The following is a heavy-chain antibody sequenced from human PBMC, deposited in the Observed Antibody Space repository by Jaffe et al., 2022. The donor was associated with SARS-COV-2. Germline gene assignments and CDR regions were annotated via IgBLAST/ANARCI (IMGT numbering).Heavy chain of an antibody. J-gene: IGHJ4*02. Sequence: EVQLVESGGGLIQPGGSLTLSCAVSGFSVGNMYMNWVRQAPGKGLEWLSVIYSDGNTYYAGSVMGRFSFSRDNSKNTLYLQINSLRAEDTAVYYCASGYPTSMGPFDYWGRGTLVNVAS. CDR3: ASGYPTSMGPFDY. D-gene: IGHD5-18*01. CDR2: IYSDGNT. CDR1: GFSVGNMY. V-gene: IGHV3-53*01.